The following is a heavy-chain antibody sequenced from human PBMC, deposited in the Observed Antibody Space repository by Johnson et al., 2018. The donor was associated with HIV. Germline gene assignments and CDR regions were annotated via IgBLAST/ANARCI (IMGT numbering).Heavy chain of an antibody. V-gene: IGHV3-20*04. J-gene: IGHJ3*02. CDR3: ARRMVVGYHALDI. Sequence: MQLVESGGGLIQPGGSLRLSCAASGFTVSSNYMSWVRQAPGKGLEWVSGINWNGDRTGYADSVKGRFTISRDNAKNSLYLQMNSLRAEDTALYYCARRMVVGYHALDIWGQGTMVTVSS. CDR1: GFTVSSNY. D-gene: IGHD2-21*01. CDR2: INWNGDRT.